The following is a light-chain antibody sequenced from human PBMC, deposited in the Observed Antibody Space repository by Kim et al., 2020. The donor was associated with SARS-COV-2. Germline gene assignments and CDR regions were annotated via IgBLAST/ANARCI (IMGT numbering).Light chain of an antibody. J-gene: IGKJ2*01. CDR1: ENIGTW. V-gene: IGKV1-12*01. CDR2: AAS. CDR3: QQGFNYPYT. Sequence: SVYVGDRVTITCRASENIGTWLAWYQHKPGTAPKLLIQAASTLQSGVPSRFSGSGFGTGFTLTISRLQPEDVATYYCQQGFNYPYTFGQGTKLEI.